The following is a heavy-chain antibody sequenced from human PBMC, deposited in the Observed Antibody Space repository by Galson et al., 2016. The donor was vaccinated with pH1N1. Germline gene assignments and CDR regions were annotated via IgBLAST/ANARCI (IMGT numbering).Heavy chain of an antibody. CDR1: GYSIRNGYF. CDR2: IYHSGTT. J-gene: IGHJ4*02. V-gene: IGHV4-38-2*01. CDR3: ARHPRYYHSSGYYFDY. D-gene: IGHD3-22*01. Sequence: ETLSLTCAVSGYSIRNGYFWGWIRQPPGQGLEWIGIIYHSGTTYYNPSLESRVTISVDTSKNQFSLKVKSVTAADTAVYYCARHPRYYHSSGYYFDYWGQGILVTVSS.